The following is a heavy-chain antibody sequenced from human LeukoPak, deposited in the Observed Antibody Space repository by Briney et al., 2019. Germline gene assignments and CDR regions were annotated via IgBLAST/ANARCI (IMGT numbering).Heavy chain of an antibody. J-gene: IGHJ4*02. D-gene: IGHD3-22*01. V-gene: IGHV1-2*02. Sequence: ASVKVSCKASGYTFTGYYMHWVRQAPGQGLEWMGWINPNSGGTNYAQKFQGRVTMTRDTSISTAYMELSRLSSDDTAVYYCARDFNYDSSGYYYVFHYFDYWGQGTLVTVSS. CDR2: INPNSGGT. CDR1: GYTFTGYY. CDR3: ARDFNYDSSGYYYVFHYFDY.